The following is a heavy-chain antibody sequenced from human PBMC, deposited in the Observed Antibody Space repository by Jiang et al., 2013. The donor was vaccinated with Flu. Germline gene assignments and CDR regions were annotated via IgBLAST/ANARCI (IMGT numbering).Heavy chain of an antibody. Sequence: VQLLESGGGVVQPGRSLRLSCAASGFTFSSYGMHWVRQAPGKGLEWVAVIWYDGSNKYYADSVKGRFTISRDNSKNTLYLQMNSLRAEDTAVYYCARDYIAFYDSSGYGVGYWGQGTLVTVSS. CDR2: IWYDGSNK. J-gene: IGHJ4*02. D-gene: IGHD3-22*01. CDR3: ARDYIAFYDSSGYGVGY. CDR1: GFTFSSYG. V-gene: IGHV3-33*01.